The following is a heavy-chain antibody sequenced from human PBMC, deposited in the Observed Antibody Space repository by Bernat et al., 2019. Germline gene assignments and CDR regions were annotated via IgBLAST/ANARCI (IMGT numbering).Heavy chain of an antibody. CDR3: VRVPRLADY. CDR1: GFTFSNTW. J-gene: IGHJ4*02. V-gene: IGHV3-7*03. CDR2: INLDGSEK. Sequence: EVQLVESGGGLVPPGGSLRLSCVVSGFTFSNTWMNWVRQAPGKGLEWVAYINLDGSEKNYVDSVRGRFTISRDNAKNSLYLEMNKLRAEDTAVYYCVRVPRLADYWGQGTLVTVSA. D-gene: IGHD3-3*02.